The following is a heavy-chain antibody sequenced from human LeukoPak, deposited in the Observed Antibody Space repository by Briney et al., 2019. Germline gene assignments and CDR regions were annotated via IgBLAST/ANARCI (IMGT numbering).Heavy chain of an antibody. D-gene: IGHD3-16*02. Sequence: GGSLRLSCAASGFTFSDYYMSWIRQAPGKGLQWVSGISSSGGSTYQVDSVKGRFTISRDNSKNTLYLQMNSLRAEDTAVYYCARSLSSRFSGPRRPYYFDYWGQGTLVTVSS. J-gene: IGHJ4*02. CDR1: GFTFSDYY. CDR2: ISSSGGST. CDR3: ARSLSSRFSGPRRPYYFDY. V-gene: IGHV3-23*01.